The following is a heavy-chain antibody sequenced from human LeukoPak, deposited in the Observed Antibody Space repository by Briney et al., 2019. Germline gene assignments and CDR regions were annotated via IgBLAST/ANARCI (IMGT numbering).Heavy chain of an antibody. J-gene: IGHJ4*02. Sequence: GGSLRLSCAASGFTFSSYGMHWVRQAPGKGLEWVAFIRNDGSSEFYKDSVKGRFTISRDNSKNTLFLQMNSLRAEDTAVYYCARGGLRFLEWLLSAFDYWGQGTLVTVSS. V-gene: IGHV3-30*02. D-gene: IGHD3-3*01. CDR1: GFTFSSYG. CDR3: ARGGLRFLEWLLSAFDY. CDR2: IRNDGSSE.